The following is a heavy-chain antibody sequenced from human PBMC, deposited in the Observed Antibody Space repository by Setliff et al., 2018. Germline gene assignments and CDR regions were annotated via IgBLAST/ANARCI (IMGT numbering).Heavy chain of an antibody. CDR2: IYHSGSS. CDR1: GGSISSMSYY. Sequence: SETLSLTCTVSGGSISSMSYYWGWIRQPPGKGLEWIGSIYHSGSSYYNSSLRSRVTISVDTSKNQFSLILRSVTAADTALYSCAGTPARGTTWLSPFDYWGQGIQVTVSS. V-gene: IGHV4-39*07. J-gene: IGHJ4*02. D-gene: IGHD3-9*01. CDR3: AGTPARGTTWLSPFDY.